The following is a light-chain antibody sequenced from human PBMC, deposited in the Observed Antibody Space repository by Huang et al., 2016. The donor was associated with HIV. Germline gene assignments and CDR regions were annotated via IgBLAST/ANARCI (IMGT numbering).Light chain of an antibody. J-gene: IGKJ4*01. Sequence: EIVMTQSQATLSVSPGERATLSCRASQSVSSNLAWYQQKPGQAPRRLIYGASTRATGIPARFSGSGSGTAFTLTISILQSEDFAVYYCQQYNNWPPLTFGGGTKVEIK. CDR3: QQYNNWPPLT. V-gene: IGKV3-15*01. CDR2: GAS. CDR1: QSVSSN.